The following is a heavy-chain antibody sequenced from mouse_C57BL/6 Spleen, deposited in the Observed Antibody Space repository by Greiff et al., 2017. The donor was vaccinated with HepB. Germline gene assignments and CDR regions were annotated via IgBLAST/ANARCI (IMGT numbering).Heavy chain of an antibody. J-gene: IGHJ1*03. D-gene: IGHD1-1*01. Sequence: VKLQESGAELVKPGASVKISCKASGYAFSSYWMNWVKQRPGKGLEWIGQIYPGDGDTNYNGKFKGKATLTADKSSSTAYMQLSSLTSEDSAVYFCARGGYGSSYLWYFDVWGTGTTVTVSS. CDR1: GYAFSSYW. CDR2: IYPGDGDT. V-gene: IGHV1-80*01. CDR3: ARGGYGSSYLWYFDV.